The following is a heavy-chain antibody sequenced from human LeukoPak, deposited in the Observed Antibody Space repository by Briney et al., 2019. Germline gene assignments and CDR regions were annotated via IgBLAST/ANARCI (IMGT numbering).Heavy chain of an antibody. CDR3: ARVGRLQYGDYVAFDY. D-gene: IGHD4-17*01. J-gene: IGHJ4*02. CDR2: VSVSGTTM. Sequence: GVSLRLSCGTSGFTFTDYYMSWIRQAPGKGLEWVSYVSVSGTTMYYADSVKGRFTLSRDNAKNSLYLQMNSLRAEDTAVYYCARVGRLQYGDYVAFDYWGQGTLVTVSS. CDR1: GFTFTDYY. V-gene: IGHV3-11*01.